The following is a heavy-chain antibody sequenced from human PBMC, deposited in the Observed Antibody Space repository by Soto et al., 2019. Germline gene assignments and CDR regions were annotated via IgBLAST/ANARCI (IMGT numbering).Heavy chain of an antibody. CDR1: GVSFSSYY. D-gene: IGHD4-17*01. J-gene: IGHJ4*02. V-gene: IGHV4-59*08. CDR2: IHYSGVT. CDR3: ARHLTTVVTGTFDY. Sequence: PSETLSLTCTVSGVSFSSYYWSWIRQPPGKGLEWIGYIHYSGVTSYNPSLKSRVAISVETSKNQFSLKLSSVTAADTAVYYCARHLTTVVTGTFDYWGQGTLVTVSS.